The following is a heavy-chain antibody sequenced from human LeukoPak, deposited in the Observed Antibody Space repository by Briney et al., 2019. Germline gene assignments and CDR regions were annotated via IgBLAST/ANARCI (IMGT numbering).Heavy chain of an antibody. CDR1: GDSVSRSDSY. Sequence: PSETMSLTCSVSGDSVSRSDSYWDLIRQPPGKVLEWIGTIYYSGRTYYSPSLKSRVTMSVDPSNNQFSLNLRSVTAADTALYYCARRRYYDGSGYLEWGQGTLLSVSS. CDR2: IYYSGRT. V-gene: IGHV4-39*01. J-gene: IGHJ1*01. CDR3: ARRRYYDGSGYLE. D-gene: IGHD3-22*01.